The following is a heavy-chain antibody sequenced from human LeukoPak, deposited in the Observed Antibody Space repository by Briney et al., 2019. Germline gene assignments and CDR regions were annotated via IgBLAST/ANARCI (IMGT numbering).Heavy chain of an antibody. CDR3: VRRAASGHLDY. CDR1: GFTFSNVW. D-gene: IGHD2-15*01. Sequence: GGSLRLSCAASGFTFSNVWMSWVRQAPGKGLEWVGRTRNKANSYTTEYAASVRDRFTMSRDDSKNSLWLQMNSLKTDDTAVYYCVRRAASGHLDYWGQGTLVTVSS. V-gene: IGHV3-72*01. CDR2: TRNKANSYTT. J-gene: IGHJ4*02.